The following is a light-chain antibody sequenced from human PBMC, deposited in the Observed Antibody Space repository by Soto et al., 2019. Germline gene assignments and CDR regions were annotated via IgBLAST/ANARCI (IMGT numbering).Light chain of an antibody. Sequence: DIQMTQSASTLSASVGDRVTITCRASQSVRSWLAWYQQRPGKAPKLLIYAASSLQSGVPSRFSGSGSGTDFTLTISSLQPEDFATYYCQQSHSTPSWTFGQGTKVDI. V-gene: IGKV1-39*01. CDR2: AAS. CDR3: QQSHSTPSWT. CDR1: QSVRSW. J-gene: IGKJ1*01.